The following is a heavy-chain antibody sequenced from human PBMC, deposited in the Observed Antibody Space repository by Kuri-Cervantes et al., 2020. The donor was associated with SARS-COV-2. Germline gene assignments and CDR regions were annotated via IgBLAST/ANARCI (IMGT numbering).Heavy chain of an antibody. CDR2: ISAYNGNT. J-gene: IGHJ6*02. CDR1: GYPFTSYG. D-gene: IGHD5-12*01. V-gene: IGHV1-18*01. Sequence: ASVKVSCKASGYPFTSYGISWVRQAPGQGLEWMGWISAYNGNTNDAQKLQGRVTITADESTSTAYMELSTLRSEDTAVYYCAGWGEVATPLDVWGQGTTVTVSS. CDR3: AGWGEVATPLDV.